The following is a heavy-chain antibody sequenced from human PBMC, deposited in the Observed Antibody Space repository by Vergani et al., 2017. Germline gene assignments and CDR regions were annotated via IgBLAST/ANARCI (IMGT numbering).Heavy chain of an antibody. Sequence: QVQLMESGGGVVQPGGSLRLSCAASGFTFSSYGMHWVRQTPGKGLEWVAVISFDGSNKYYADSVKGRFTISRDNSKNTLYLQMNSLRAEDTALYYCAKDRGSSDYYYYYGMDVWGQGP. D-gene: IGHD1-26*01. CDR1: GFTFSSYG. CDR3: AKDRGSSDYYYYYGMDV. V-gene: IGHV3-30*18. J-gene: IGHJ6*02. CDR2: ISFDGSNK.